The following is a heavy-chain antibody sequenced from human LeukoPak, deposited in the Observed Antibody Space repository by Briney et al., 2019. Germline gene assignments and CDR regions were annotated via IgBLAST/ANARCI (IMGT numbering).Heavy chain of an antibody. CDR2: VYYSGST. Sequence: SETLSLTCTVSGGSISSYYWQWIRQPPGNRLEWIGYVYYSGSTDYNPSLKSRVTISVDTSKNQFSLKLTSVTAADTAVYYCARGEPRIARPGAPPFDFWGRGTLVTVSS. CDR3: ARGEPRIARPGAPPFDF. V-gene: IGHV4-59*01. D-gene: IGHD6-13*01. J-gene: IGHJ2*01. CDR1: GGSISSYY.